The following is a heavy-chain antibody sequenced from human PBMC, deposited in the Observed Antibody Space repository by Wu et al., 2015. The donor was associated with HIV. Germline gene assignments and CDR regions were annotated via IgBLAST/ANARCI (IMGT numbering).Heavy chain of an antibody. CDR3: ARVTYYYGFGESELVPTP. CDR1: GYTFTGYY. J-gene: IGHJ5*02. V-gene: IGHV1-2*02. D-gene: IGHD3-10*01. CDR2: INPNSGGT. Sequence: QVQLVQSGAEVKKPGASVKVSCKASGYTFTGYYMHWVRQAPGQGLEWMGWINPNSGGTNYAQKFQGRVTMTRDTSISTAYMELSRLRSDDTAVYYCARVTYYYGFGESELVPTPWGQGTLVHRLL.